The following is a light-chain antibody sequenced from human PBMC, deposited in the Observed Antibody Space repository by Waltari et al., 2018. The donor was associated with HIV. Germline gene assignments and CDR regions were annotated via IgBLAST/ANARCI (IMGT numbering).Light chain of an antibody. CDR3: LTYVSKTSTWQ. V-gene: IGLV2-23*02. Sequence: QSALTQPASVSWNPGQSVTITCTGTDIDIGTFNLVSCFQQHPGKAPKLLIYDVSKRPSGVSSRFSGSKSGYFASLTISGLLTEDESSYYCLTYVSKTSTWQFGGGTYLTV. CDR1: DIDIGTFNL. CDR2: DVS. J-gene: IGLJ3*02.